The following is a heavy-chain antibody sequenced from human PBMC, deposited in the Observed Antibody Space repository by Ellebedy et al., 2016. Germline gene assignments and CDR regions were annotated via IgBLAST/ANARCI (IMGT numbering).Heavy chain of an antibody. J-gene: IGHJ5*01. CDR3: AKDRQVRWYNS. V-gene: IGHV4-39*07. CDR2: IYYNSEST. Sequence: SETLSLTCAVSGGSISTNKYYWGWIRQPLGKGLEWIGSIYYNSESTYYNPSLKSRVTISVDTSKNQFSLELSSVTAADTAVYYCAKDRQVRWYNSWGQGTLVIVSS. CDR1: GGSISTNKYY.